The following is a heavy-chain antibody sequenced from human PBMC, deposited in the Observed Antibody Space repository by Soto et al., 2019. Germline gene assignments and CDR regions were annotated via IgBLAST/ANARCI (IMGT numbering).Heavy chain of an antibody. CDR2: ISGSGGST. V-gene: IGHV3-23*01. D-gene: IGHD3-22*01. Sequence: EVQLLESGGGLVQPGGSLRLSCAASGFTFSSYAMSWVRQAPGKGLEWVSAISGSGGSTYYADSVKGRFTISRDNSKNALYRQMNSRRAEDTAVYYCAKDYYDSSGYDGQSFDYWGQGTLVTVSS. CDR3: AKDYYDSSGYDGQSFDY. CDR1: GFTFSSYA. J-gene: IGHJ4*02.